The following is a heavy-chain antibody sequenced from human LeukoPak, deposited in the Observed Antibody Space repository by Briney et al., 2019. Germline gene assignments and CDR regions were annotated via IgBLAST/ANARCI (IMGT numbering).Heavy chain of an antibody. Sequence: GGSLRLSCAASGFTFSSYAMHWVRQAPGKGLEWVAVISYDGSNKYYADSVKGRFTFSRDNSKNTLYLQMNSLRAEDTAVYYCARGEIRWLQFSDALDIWGQGTMVTVSS. CDR1: GFTFSSYA. CDR3: ARGEIRWLQFSDALDI. J-gene: IGHJ3*02. D-gene: IGHD5-12*01. V-gene: IGHV3-30-3*01. CDR2: ISYDGSNK.